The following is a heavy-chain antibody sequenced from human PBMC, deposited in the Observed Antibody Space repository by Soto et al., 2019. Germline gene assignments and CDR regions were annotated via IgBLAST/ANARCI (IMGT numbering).Heavy chain of an antibody. D-gene: IGHD2-21*02. V-gene: IGHV3-9*01. CDR2: ISCNSANI. Sequence: VQLVESGGALVQPGRSLRLSCAASGFSFDDYAMHWVRQAPGKGLEWVSGISCNSANIGYADSVKGRFTISRDNAKNSLYLQMNSLSVDDTALYYCAKEMDCYGSYGMDVWGQGTTVTVSS. CDR1: GFSFDDYA. J-gene: IGHJ6*02. CDR3: AKEMDCYGSYGMDV.